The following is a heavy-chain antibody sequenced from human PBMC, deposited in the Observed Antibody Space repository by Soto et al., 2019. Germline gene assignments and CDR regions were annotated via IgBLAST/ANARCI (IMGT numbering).Heavy chain of an antibody. V-gene: IGHV3-15*07. CDR2: IKTKTGGETT. J-gene: IGHJ6*02. D-gene: IGHD4-17*01. CDR1: GFTFSNAW. CDR3: TTDQNTGGDPPSYYGMDV. Sequence: GSLRLSCAASGFTFSNAWMNWVRQAPGKGLEWVGRIKTKTGGETTDYAAPVKGRFTISRDDSKNTLYLQMNSLKTEDTAVYYCTTDQNTGGDPPSYYGMDVWGQGTTVTVSS.